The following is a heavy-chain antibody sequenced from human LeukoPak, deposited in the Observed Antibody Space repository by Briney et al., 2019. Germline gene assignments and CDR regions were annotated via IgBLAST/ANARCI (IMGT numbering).Heavy chain of an antibody. J-gene: IGHJ4*02. V-gene: IGHV4-4*07. CDR3: ASRTSATSTDY. CDR1: GGSISSYY. Sequence: SETLSLTCTVSGGSISSYYWSWIRQPAGKGLEWIGRIYTSGITNYNPSLKSRVTMSVDTSKNQFSLKLSSVTAADTAVYYCASRTSATSTDYWGQGTLVTVSS. CDR2: IYTSGIT. D-gene: IGHD2-2*01.